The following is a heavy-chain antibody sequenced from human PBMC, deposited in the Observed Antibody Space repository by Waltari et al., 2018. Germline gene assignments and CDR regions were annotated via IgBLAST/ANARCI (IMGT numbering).Heavy chain of an antibody. CDR2: INHSGRT. V-gene: IGHV4-34*02. J-gene: IGHJ4*02. CDR1: GGSFSGYS. Sequence: QVQLQQWGAGLLKPSDTLSLTCAVDGGSFSGYSWGWIRPSPGKGLEWIGEINHSGRTTYNPSLKSRVTISGDTSKNQFSLILSSVTVADTAVYYCSRGAYYAAYWGQGALVTVSS. CDR3: SRGAYYAAY. D-gene: IGHD3-3*01.